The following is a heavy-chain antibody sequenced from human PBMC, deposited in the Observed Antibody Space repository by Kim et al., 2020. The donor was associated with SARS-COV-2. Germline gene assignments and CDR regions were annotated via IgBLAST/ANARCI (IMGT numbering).Heavy chain of an antibody. CDR2: ISGSGDST. V-gene: IGHV3-23*01. Sequence: GGSQRLSCAASGFTFSSYALSWVRQAPGKGLEWVSAISGSGDSTSYADSVKGRFTISRANSENTLYLQMNSLRAEDTAVYYCAKWTVRGLIPSQFDYWGQGTLVTVSS. CDR3: AKWTVRGLIPSQFDY. J-gene: IGHJ4*02. CDR1: GFTFSSYA. D-gene: IGHD3-10*01.